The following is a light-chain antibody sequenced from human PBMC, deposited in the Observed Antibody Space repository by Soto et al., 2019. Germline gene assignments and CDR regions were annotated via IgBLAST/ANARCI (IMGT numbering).Light chain of an antibody. J-gene: IGKJ2*01. CDR1: QGISSA. CDR3: QQFNSYPYT. Sequence: AIQLTQSPSSLSASVGDRVTITCRASQGISSALAWYQQKPGKAPKLLIYDASSLESGVPSRFSCIGSWTDFTLTISSLQPEDFSSYYCQQFNSYPYTFGQGTKLEIK. V-gene: IGKV1-13*02. CDR2: DAS.